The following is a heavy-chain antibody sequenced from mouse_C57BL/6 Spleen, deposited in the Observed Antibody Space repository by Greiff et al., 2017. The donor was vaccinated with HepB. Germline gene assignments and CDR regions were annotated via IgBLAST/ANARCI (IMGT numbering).Heavy chain of an antibody. V-gene: IGHV5-9-1*02. Sequence: EVKLMESGEGLVKPGGSLKLSCAASGFTFSSYAMSWVRQTPEKRLEWVAYISSGGDYIYYADTVKGRFTISRDNARNTLYLQMSSLKSEDTAMYYCTRSLYYGNYVVYFDYWGQGTTLTVSS. CDR2: ISSGGDYI. D-gene: IGHD2-1*01. CDR1: GFTFSSYA. CDR3: TRSLYYGNYVVYFDY. J-gene: IGHJ2*01.